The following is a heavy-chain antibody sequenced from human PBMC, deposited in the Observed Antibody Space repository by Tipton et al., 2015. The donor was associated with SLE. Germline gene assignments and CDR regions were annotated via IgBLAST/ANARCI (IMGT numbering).Heavy chain of an antibody. CDR3: ARGRGYYDSSGYSDAFDI. CDR1: GYTFTSYY. J-gene: IGHJ3*02. Sequence: QSGAEVKKPGASVKVSCKASGYTFTSYYMHWVRQAPGQGLEWMGIINPSGAGTSYAQKFQGRVTLTRDTSTSTVYMELSSLRSEDTAVYYCARGRGYYDSSGYSDAFDIWGQGTMVTVSS. CDR2: INPSGAGT. V-gene: IGHV1-46*03. D-gene: IGHD3-22*01.